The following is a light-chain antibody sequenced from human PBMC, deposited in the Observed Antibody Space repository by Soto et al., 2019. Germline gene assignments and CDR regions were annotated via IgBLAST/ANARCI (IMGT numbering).Light chain of an antibody. V-gene: IGKV1-39*01. CDR3: QQSFSLPLT. J-gene: IGKJ4*01. CDR2: SAS. Sequence: DVRLTQSPSSVSASAGDRVTITCRASQYISHYLNWYQQKPGKAPSLLIYSASTVQSGVPSRFSGGRSGTDFTLTITNLQPEDFATYYCQQSFSLPLTFGGGNKVDIK. CDR1: QYISHY.